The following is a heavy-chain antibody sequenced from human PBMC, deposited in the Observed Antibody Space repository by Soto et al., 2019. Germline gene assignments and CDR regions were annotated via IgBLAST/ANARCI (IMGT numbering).Heavy chain of an antibody. CDR1: GFTFSSYG. Sequence: QVQLVESGGGVVQPGRSLRLSCAASGFTFSSYGMHWVRQAPGKGLGWVAVIWYDGSNKYYADSVKGRFTISRDNSKNPLYLQMNSLRAEDTAVYYCARWGIAAGDYWGQGTLVTVSS. D-gene: IGHD6-13*01. J-gene: IGHJ4*02. CDR3: ARWGIAAGDY. CDR2: IWYDGSNK. V-gene: IGHV3-33*01.